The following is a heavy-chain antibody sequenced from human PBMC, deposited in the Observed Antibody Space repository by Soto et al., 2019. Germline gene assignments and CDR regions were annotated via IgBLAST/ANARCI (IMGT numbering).Heavy chain of an antibody. CDR1: GGTFSSYA. D-gene: IGHD3-3*01. CDR2: IIPIFGTA. J-gene: IGHJ6*02. CDR3: ARPLRFLEVGALDV. Sequence: QVQLVQSGAEVKKPGSSVKVSCKASGGTFSSYAISWVRQAPGQGLEWMGGIIPIFGTANYAQKFQVRVTITADESTSKAYMELSSLRSEDTAVYYCARPLRFLEVGALDVWGQGTTVTVSS. V-gene: IGHV1-69*01.